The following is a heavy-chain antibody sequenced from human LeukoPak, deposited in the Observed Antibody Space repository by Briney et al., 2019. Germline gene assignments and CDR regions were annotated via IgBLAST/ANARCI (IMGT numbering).Heavy chain of an antibody. D-gene: IGHD5-18*01. V-gene: IGHV1-8*01. CDR3: ARRGYSYYYYYYMDV. J-gene: IGHJ6*03. CDR1: GYTFTSYD. CDR2: MNPNSGNT. Sequence: ASLNVSSTASGYTFTSYDINWVRPAPGQGLEWMGWMNPNSGNTGYAQTFQGRITMTRNTSINTAYMELSSLRSEDTAVYYCARRGYSYYYYYYMDVWGKGTTVTISS.